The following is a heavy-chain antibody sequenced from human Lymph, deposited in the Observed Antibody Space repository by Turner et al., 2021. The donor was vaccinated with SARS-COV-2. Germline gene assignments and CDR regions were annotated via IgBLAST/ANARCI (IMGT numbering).Heavy chain of an antibody. J-gene: IGHJ3*02. V-gene: IGHV3-66*01. CDR3: ARDFREGAFDI. Sequence: EVQLVESGGGLVKPGGSLRLSCAASGIIVSRNYMSWVLQAPGNGLECVSVIYSGGSTYYADSVQGRFTISRDNSKNTLYLQMNSLRAEDTAVYYCARDFREGAFDICGQGTMVTISS. CDR2: IYSGGST. D-gene: IGHD3-10*01. CDR1: GIIVSRNY.